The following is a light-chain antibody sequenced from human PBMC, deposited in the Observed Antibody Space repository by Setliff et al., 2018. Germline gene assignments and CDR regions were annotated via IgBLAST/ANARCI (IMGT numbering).Light chain of an antibody. CDR1: SSDIGGYDY. V-gene: IGLV2-14*03. CDR3: SSYSSGNFV. Sequence: QCALAQPASVSGSPGQSITISCTGSSSDIGGYDYVSWFQQYPGRAPKLLIYDVKKRPSQVSGRFSGSKSGRTASLTISGLQSEDEADYYCSSYSSGNFVFGSGTKVTVL. J-gene: IGLJ1*01. CDR2: DVK.